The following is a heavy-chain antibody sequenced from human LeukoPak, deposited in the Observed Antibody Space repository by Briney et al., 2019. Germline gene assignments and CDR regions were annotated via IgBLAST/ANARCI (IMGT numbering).Heavy chain of an antibody. CDR2: FDPEDGET. Sequence: SVKVSCKVSGYILTELSMHWVRHAPGKGLEGMGGFDPEDGETIYAQKFQGRVTMTEDTSTDTAYRELSSLRSEDTAVYYCATRSGYVVGSYYMDVWGKGTTVTVSS. V-gene: IGHV1-24*01. CDR1: GYILTELS. D-gene: IGHD5-12*01. J-gene: IGHJ6*03. CDR3: ATRSGYVVGSYYMDV.